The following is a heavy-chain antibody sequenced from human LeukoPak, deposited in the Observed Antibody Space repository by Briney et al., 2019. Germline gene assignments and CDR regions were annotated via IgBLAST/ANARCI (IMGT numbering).Heavy chain of an antibody. CDR1: GFAFSSFL. CDR3: ARGRRLLDV. V-gene: IGHV3-7*05. J-gene: IGHJ6*02. Sequence: GGSLRLSCAASGFAFSSFLMTWVRQAPGKGLECVANMKQDGDEKYFVDSLKGRFTISRDNAKNSLYLQMSSLRAEDTAVYYCARGRRLLDVWGQGTTVTVSS. CDR2: MKQDGDEK.